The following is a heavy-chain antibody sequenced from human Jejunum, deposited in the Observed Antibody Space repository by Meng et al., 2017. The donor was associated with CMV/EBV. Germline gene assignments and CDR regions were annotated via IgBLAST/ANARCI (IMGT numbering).Heavy chain of an antibody. CDR3: ARSGQLVLNYYYYYMDV. D-gene: IGHD6-13*01. V-gene: IGHV3-74*01. Sequence: EVQLVESGGGLVQPGGSLRLSCAASGFSFSGYWMHWVRQAPGKGLVWVSRISTEGSNTGYADSVKGRFTISRDNAKNTLYLQMNSLRAEDTAVYYCARSGQLVLNYYYYYMDVWGKGTTVTVSS. CDR1: GFSFSGYW. CDR2: ISTEGSNT. J-gene: IGHJ6*03.